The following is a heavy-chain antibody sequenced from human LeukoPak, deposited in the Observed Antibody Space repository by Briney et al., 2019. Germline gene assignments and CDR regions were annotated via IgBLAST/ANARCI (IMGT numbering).Heavy chain of an antibody. J-gene: IGHJ5*02. CDR3: ARDEIGGSGWYGNWFDP. CDR1: GGSISSSSYY. CDR2: IYYSGST. D-gene: IGHD6-19*01. Sequence: SETLSLTCNVSGGSISSSSYYWGWIRQPPGKGLEWIGSIYYSGSTYYNPSLKSRVTISVDTSKNQFSLKLSSVTAADTAVYYCARDEIGGSGWYGNWFDPWGQGTLVTVSS. V-gene: IGHV4-39*07.